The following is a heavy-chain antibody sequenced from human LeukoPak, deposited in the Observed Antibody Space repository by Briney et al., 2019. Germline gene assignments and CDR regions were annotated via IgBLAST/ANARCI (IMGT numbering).Heavy chain of an antibody. CDR2: IYYSGST. CDR1: GGSISSYY. Sequence: PSETLSLTCTVSGGSISSYYWSWIRQPPGKGLEWIGYIYYSGSTNYNPSLKSRVTISVDTSKNQFSLKLSSVTAADTAVYYCARMSAGGSGYYKYYFDYWGQGTLVTVSS. V-gene: IGHV4-59*01. J-gene: IGHJ4*02. D-gene: IGHD3-3*01. CDR3: ARMSAGGSGYYKYYFDY.